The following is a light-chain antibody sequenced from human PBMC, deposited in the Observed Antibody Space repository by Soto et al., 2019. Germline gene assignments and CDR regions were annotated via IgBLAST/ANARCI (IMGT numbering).Light chain of an antibody. J-gene: IGKJ1*01. CDR2: DAS. Sequence: DIHMTQSPSTLSASVGDRVTITCRASQSISNWLAWYQQKPGRAPKFLIYDASSLESGVPSRFSGSGSGTEFTLTISSLQPDDFATYYCQQYNSYARTFGQGTKVEIK. V-gene: IGKV1-5*01. CDR1: QSISNW. CDR3: QQYNSYART.